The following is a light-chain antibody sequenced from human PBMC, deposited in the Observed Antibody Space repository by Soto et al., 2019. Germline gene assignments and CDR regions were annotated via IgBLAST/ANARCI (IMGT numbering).Light chain of an antibody. V-gene: IGLV2-8*01. J-gene: IGLJ1*01. CDR1: SSDVGGYNY. CDR2: DVT. CDR3: SSYAGTHVV. Sequence: QSVLTQPPSASGSPLQSVAISCTGTSSDVGGYNYVSWYQQYPGKAPKLMIYDVTKRPSGVPDRFSGSKSGNTASLTVSGLQAEDEADYYCSSYAGTHVVFGTGTKVTVL.